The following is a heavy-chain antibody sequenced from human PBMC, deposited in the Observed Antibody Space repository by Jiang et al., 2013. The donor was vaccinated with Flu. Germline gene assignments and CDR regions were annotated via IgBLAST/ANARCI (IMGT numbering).Heavy chain of an antibody. CDR3: ARNGDYWVGST. V-gene: IGHV4-39*01. D-gene: IGHD3-10*01. J-gene: IGHJ5*02. Sequence: PGLVKPSETLSLTCTVSGGSVTSSGFFWGWIRQPPGKGLEWIGSIHYSGATYYNPSVKSRITISVDTSRNEFSVRLTSVTAADTAVYYCARNGDYWVGSTWGQGTLVTVSS. CDR2: IHYSGAT. CDR1: GGSVTSSGFF.